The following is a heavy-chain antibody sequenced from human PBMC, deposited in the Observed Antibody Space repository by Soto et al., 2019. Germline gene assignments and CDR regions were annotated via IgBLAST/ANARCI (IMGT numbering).Heavy chain of an antibody. V-gene: IGHV4-59*08. J-gene: IGHJ4*02. Sequence: QVQLQESGPGLVKPSETRSLTCTVSGGYISSYYWSWIRQPPGKGLEWIGYIYYSGSTNYNPSLKSRVTISVDTSKNQFSLKLNSMTAADTAVYYCARHNYGSGSTYFDYWGQGTLVTVSS. CDR3: ARHNYGSGSTYFDY. CDR2: IYYSGST. CDR1: GGYISSYY. D-gene: IGHD3-10*01.